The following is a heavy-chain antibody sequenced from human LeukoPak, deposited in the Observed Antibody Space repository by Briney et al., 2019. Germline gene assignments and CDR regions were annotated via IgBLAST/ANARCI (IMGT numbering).Heavy chain of an antibody. V-gene: IGHV4-31*03. CDR2: IYYSGST. D-gene: IGHD2-15*01. CDR3: AKTPYCSGGSCYAVGWFDP. CDR1: GGSISSGTYY. Sequence: SETPSLTCTVSGGSISSGTYYWSWIRQHPGKGLEWIGYIYYSGSTYYNPSLKSRVTISIDTSKNQFSLKLSSVTAADTAVYYCAKTPYCSGGSCYAVGWFDPWGQGTLVTVSS. J-gene: IGHJ5*02.